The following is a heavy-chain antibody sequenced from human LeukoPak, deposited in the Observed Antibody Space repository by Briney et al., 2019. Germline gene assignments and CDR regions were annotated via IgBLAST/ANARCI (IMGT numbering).Heavy chain of an antibody. CDR3: ARISYYDSSGYYVDY. D-gene: IGHD3-22*01. CDR1: GGSISSYY. CDR2: VYTSGST. V-gene: IGHV4-4*07. Sequence: SETLSLTCTVSGGSISSYYWSWIRQPAGKGLEWIGRVYTSGSTNYNPSLKSRVTMSVDTSKNQFSLKLSSVTAADTAVYYCARISYYDSSGYYVDYWGQGTLATVSS. J-gene: IGHJ4*02.